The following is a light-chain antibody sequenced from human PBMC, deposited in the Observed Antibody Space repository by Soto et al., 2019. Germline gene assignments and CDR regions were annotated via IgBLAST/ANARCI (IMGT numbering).Light chain of an antibody. V-gene: IGKV1-39*01. Sequence: DIQMTPSPSSLSASVGDRVTLTFRAGQSISRYLNWYQKRKGKAPKLLIYSASTLQTGVPSRLSGSGYGTDLTITISSMKNEDFETYYCQQSYNGPFTFGPGTKVDIK. CDR1: QSISRY. J-gene: IGKJ3*01. CDR2: SAS. CDR3: QQSYNGPFT.